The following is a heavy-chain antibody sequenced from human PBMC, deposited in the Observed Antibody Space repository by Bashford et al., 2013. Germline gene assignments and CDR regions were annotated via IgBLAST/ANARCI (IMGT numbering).Heavy chain of an antibody. J-gene: IGHJ3*02. CDR2: IIPMFGVA. CDR3: AKEPIEMAGRNAFKI. D-gene: IGHD6-19*01. Sequence: WVRQAPGQGLEWMGGIIPMFGVANYAQRFQGRVTMTADDSTATVYMELSSLRSEDTAVYYCAKEPIEMAGRNAFKIWGQGTMVTVSS. V-gene: IGHV1-69*01.